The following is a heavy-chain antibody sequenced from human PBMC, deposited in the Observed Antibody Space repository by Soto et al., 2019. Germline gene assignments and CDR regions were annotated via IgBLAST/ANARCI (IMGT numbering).Heavy chain of an antibody. D-gene: IGHD1-26*01. CDR3: ARAGGSLYYFDY. V-gene: IGHV4-30-2*06. CDR2: IGHLETT. CDR1: GVAMTYGGYS. J-gene: IGHJ4*02. Sequence: PSETLSLTCSVSGVAMTYGGYSWSWIRQSPEKGLEWLGYIGHLETTYYNPSFKSRVTIPVDTSKNQFSLKLSSVTAADTAVYYCARAGGSLYYFDYWGQGTQVTVSS.